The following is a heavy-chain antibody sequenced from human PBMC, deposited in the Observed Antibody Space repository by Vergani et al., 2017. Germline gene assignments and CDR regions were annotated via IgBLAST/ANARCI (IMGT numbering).Heavy chain of an antibody. CDR1: GFTFKNNT. CDR2: ISSSSAYL. J-gene: IGHJ5*02. D-gene: IGHD2-15*01. CDR3: ASRVSANGGLDT. V-gene: IGHV3-21*02. Sequence: VQLVESGGGLVKPGGSLRLSCEGSGFTFKNNTMTWVRQAPGKGLEWVSSISSSSAYLHYADSVKGRFTISRDNAKKSLFLQMNHLRADDTAVYYCASRVSANGGLDTWGQGPLVTVS.